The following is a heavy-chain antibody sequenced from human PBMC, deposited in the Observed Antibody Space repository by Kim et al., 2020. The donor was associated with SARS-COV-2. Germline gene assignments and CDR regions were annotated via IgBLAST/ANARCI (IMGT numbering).Heavy chain of an antibody. CDR3: ARGLKYTKVVDY. D-gene: IGHD1-1*01. V-gene: IGHV4-31*02. Sequence: YSNPSLKSRVTISVDTSKNQFSLKLSSVTAADTAVYYCARGLKYTKVVDYWGQGTLVTVSS. J-gene: IGHJ4*02.